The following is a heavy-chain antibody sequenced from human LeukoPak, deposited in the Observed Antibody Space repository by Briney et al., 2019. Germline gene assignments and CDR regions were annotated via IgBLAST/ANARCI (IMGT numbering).Heavy chain of an antibody. CDR3: ASMSRGVILGPNYYSYYMDV. Sequence: PSETLSLTCSVSGVSMSSPSFYWAWIRQPPGKGLEWIGNIYYSGSTYYNPSLQSRVTISVDTSNNQFSLKLTSVTAADKAVYYCASMSRGVILGPNYYSYYMDVWGEGATVIVSS. CDR1: GVSMSSPSFY. D-gene: IGHD3-10*01. V-gene: IGHV4-39*01. J-gene: IGHJ6*03. CDR2: IYYSGST.